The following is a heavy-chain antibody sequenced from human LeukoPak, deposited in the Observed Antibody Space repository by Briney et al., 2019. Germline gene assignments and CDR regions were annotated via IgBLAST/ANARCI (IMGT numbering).Heavy chain of an antibody. Sequence: GGSLRLSCAASGFTFSSYSMNWVRQAPGKGLEWVSSISSGSSYIYYADSVKGRFTMSRDNAKNSLYLQMNSLRAEDTAVYYCARVPENNRNYYDSSGYFLIRWYYYMDVWGKGTTVTISS. CDR2: ISSGSSYI. CDR1: GFTFSSYS. J-gene: IGHJ6*03. V-gene: IGHV3-21*01. D-gene: IGHD3-22*01. CDR3: ARVPENNRNYYDSSGYFLIRWYYYMDV.